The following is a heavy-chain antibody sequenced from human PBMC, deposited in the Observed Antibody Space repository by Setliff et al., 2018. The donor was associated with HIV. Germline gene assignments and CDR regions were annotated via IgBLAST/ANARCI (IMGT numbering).Heavy chain of an antibody. D-gene: IGHD3-10*01. CDR3: ARGSLRGVLALGMDV. CDR2: INQHGSVNI. V-gene: IGHV3-7*01. J-gene: IGHJ6*02. Sequence: PGGSLRLSCVPSGFTFSNFWMSWVRQAPGKGLEWVASINQHGSVNIFYADSVKGRFTISRDNAKNSLYLQMNSLRAEDTAIYYCARGSLRGVLALGMDVWGQGTTVTVSS. CDR1: GFTFSNFW.